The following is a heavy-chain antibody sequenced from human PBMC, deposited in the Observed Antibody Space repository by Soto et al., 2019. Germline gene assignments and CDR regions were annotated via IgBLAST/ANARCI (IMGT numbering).Heavy chain of an antibody. CDR1: GFTFSSYA. V-gene: IGHV3-23*01. Sequence: EVQLLESGGGLVQPGGSLRLSCAASGFTFSSYALSWVRQAPGKGLEWVSAISGSGGSTYYEDSVKGRFTISRDNSKNTRYLEMNSLRAEDTAVYYGANPLALRDWYFELWGRGTLVTVAS. J-gene: IGHJ2*01. D-gene: IGHD4-17*01. CDR2: ISGSGGST. CDR3: ANPLALRDWYFEL.